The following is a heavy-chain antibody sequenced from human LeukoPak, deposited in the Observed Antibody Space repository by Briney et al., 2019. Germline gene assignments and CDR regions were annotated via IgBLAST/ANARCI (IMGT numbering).Heavy chain of an antibody. J-gene: IGHJ4*02. CDR2: MNPNSGNT. Sequence: ASVKVSCKASGYTFTSYDINWVRQAPGQGLEWMGWMNPNSGNTGYAQKFQGRVTMTRNTSISTAYMEPSSLRSEDTAVYYCARLIFSARYTYYDILTGYYSGGYFDYWGQGTLVTVSS. CDR3: ARLIFSARYTYYDILTGYYSGGYFDY. D-gene: IGHD3-9*01. CDR1: GYTFTSYD. V-gene: IGHV1-8*01.